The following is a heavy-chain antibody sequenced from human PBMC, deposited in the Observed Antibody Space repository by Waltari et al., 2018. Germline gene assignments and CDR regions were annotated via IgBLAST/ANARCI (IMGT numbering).Heavy chain of an antibody. CDR1: GGTFSSYA. D-gene: IGHD2-2*01. J-gene: IGHJ5*02. CDR2: IIPIFGTA. V-gene: IGHV1-69*08. Sequence: QVQLVQSGAEVKKPGSSVKVSCKASGGTFSSYAISWVRQAPGQGLEWMGRIIPIFGTANYAQKFQGRVTITADKSTMRACSALSSVGSEDTGEYYCAGEVAADNGFDPWGQGTLVTVAS. CDR3: AGEVAADNGFDP.